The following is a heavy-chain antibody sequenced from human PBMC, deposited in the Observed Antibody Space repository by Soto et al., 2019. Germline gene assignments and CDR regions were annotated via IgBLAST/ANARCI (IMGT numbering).Heavy chain of an antibody. CDR1: GYTFTSYA. J-gene: IGHJ4*02. D-gene: IGHD1-1*01. V-gene: IGHV1-3*01. CDR3: AKDMYNSNDLGGFFDL. CDR2: INAGNGNT. Sequence: GASVRVSCKASGYTFTSYAMHWVRQAPGQRLEWMGWINAGNGNTKYSQKFQGRVTITRDTSASTAYMELSSLRPEDTAFYYCAKDMYNSNDLGGFFDLWGQGTLVTVSS.